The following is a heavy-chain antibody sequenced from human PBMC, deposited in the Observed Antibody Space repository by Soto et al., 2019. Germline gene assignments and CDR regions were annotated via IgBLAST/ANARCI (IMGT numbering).Heavy chain of an antibody. Sequence: QVQLVQSGAEVKKPGSSVKVSCKASGGTFSSYTISWVRQAPGQGLEWMGRIIPILGIANYAQKFQGRVTITADKSTSKAYMELSSLRSEDTAVYYCAREWFGELLDWFDPWGQGTLVTVSS. J-gene: IGHJ5*02. CDR3: AREWFGELLDWFDP. CDR1: GGTFSSYT. V-gene: IGHV1-69*08. CDR2: IIPILGIA. D-gene: IGHD3-10*01.